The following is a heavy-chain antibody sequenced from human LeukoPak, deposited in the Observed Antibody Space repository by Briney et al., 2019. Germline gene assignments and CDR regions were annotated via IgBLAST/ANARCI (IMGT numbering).Heavy chain of an antibody. Sequence: SETLSLTCAVPGGSVSSYYRSWIRQSPGKGLECIAFILYTGSNNYNPSLKSRVTISVETSKNQFSLKLESVTAADTAVYYCARDQVQLETDYYYYYMDVWGKGTTVTISS. CDR3: ARDQVQLETDYYYYYMDV. D-gene: IGHD1-1*01. CDR1: GGSVSSYY. V-gene: IGHV4-59*02. CDR2: ILYTGSN. J-gene: IGHJ6*03.